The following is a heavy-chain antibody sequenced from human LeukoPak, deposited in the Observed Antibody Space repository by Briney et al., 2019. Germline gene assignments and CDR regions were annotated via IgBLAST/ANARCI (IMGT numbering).Heavy chain of an antibody. CDR3: AREIRSPVVPAATRMDV. V-gene: IGHV3-9*01. CDR1: GFTFDDYA. D-gene: IGHD2-2*01. J-gene: IGHJ6*02. CDR2: ISWNSGSI. Sequence: GGSLRLSCAASGFTFDDYAMHWVRQAPGKGLEWVSGISWNSGSIGYADSVKGRFTISRDNAKNSLYLQMNSLRAEDTAVYYCAREIRSPVVPAATRMDVWGQGTTVTVSS.